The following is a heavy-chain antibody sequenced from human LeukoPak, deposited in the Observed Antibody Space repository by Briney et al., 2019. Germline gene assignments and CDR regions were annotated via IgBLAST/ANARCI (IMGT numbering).Heavy chain of an antibody. V-gene: IGHV4-31*03. J-gene: IGHJ1*01. CDR3: ARGPMIGDSSGYYYKYFQH. CDR2: IYYSGST. Sequence: SETLSLTCTVSGGSISSGGYYWSWIRQHPGKGLEWIGYIYYSGSTYYNPSLKSRVTISVDTSKNQFSLKLSSVTAADTAVYYCARGPMIGDSSGYYYKYFQHWGQGTLVTVSS. D-gene: IGHD3-22*01. CDR1: GGSISSGGYY.